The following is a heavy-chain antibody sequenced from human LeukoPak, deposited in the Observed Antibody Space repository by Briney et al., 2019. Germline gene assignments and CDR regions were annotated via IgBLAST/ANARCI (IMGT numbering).Heavy chain of an antibody. D-gene: IGHD6-19*01. CDR2: ISGSGGST. V-gene: IGHV3-23*01. CDR3: ASFMPGIAVAMGDYFDY. J-gene: IGHJ4*02. Sequence: PGGSLRLSCAASGFMFSNYAMNWVRQAPGKGLEWVSAISGSGGSTYYADSVKGRFTISRDNSKNTLYLQMNSLRAEDTAVYYCASFMPGIAVAMGDYFDYWGQGTLVTVSS. CDR1: GFMFSNYA.